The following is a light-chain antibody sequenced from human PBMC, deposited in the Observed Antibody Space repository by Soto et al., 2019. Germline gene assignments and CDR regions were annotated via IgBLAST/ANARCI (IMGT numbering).Light chain of an antibody. CDR2: DNN. Sequence: QSVLTQPPSVSAAPGQKVTISCSGSSSNIGNNYVSWYQELPGTAPKLLIYDNNNRPSGIPDRFSGSKSGTSATLGITGLQTGDEADYYCGTWDSSLSVVFFGGGTKLTVL. CDR1: SSNIGNNY. V-gene: IGLV1-51*01. J-gene: IGLJ2*01. CDR3: GTWDSSLSVVF.